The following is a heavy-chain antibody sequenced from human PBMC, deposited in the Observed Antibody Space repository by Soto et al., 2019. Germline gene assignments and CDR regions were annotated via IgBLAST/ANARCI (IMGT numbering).Heavy chain of an antibody. CDR3: ARTHPRYHGSSLYFDY. CDR2: INHSGST. D-gene: IGHD1-26*01. V-gene: IGHV4-34*01. J-gene: IGHJ4*02. CDR1: GGSFSGYY. Sequence: SETLSLTCAVYGGSFSGYYWSWIRQPPGKGLEWIGEINHSGSTNYNPSLKSRVTISVDTSKNQFSLKLSSVTAADTAVYYCARTHPRYHGSSLYFDYWGQGTLVTVSS.